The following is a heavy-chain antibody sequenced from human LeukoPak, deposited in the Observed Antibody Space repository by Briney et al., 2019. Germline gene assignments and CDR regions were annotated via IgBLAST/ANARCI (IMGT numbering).Heavy chain of an antibody. J-gene: IGHJ4*02. Sequence: GGSLRLSCIPSGFTVSSNYMSWVRQAPGKGLEWVSVIYSDGTTYYADSVKGRFTISRDNAKNSLYLQMNSLRAEDAAVYYCARESWGPIAVANGEFDYWGQGTLVTVSS. CDR2: IYSDGTT. CDR3: ARESWGPIAVANGEFDY. D-gene: IGHD6-19*01. V-gene: IGHV3-66*01. CDR1: GFTVSSNY.